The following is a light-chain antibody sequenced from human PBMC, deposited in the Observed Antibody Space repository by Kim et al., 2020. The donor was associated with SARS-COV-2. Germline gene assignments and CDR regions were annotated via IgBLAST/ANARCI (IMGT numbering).Light chain of an antibody. J-gene: IGKJ5*01. Sequence: DIQMTQSPSSLSASVGDRVIITCQASQDISNYLNWFQQKPGKAPKLLIYDASNLEVGVPSRFSGRGSGTDFTFTISSLQPEDVAVYYCQQYDDLPTFGQGTRLEIK. CDR2: DAS. CDR1: QDISNY. CDR3: QQYDDLPT. V-gene: IGKV1-33*01.